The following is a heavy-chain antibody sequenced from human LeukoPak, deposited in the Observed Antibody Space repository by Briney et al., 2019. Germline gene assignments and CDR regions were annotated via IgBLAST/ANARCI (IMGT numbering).Heavy chain of an antibody. J-gene: IGHJ4*02. D-gene: IGHD1-26*01. CDR1: GGSISSSGYY. CDR2: MYYSGST. CDR3: ARLVGAWGY. V-gene: IGHV4-39*02. Sequence: PSGTLSLTCTVSGGSISSSGYYWGWIRQPPGKGLEWIGSMYYSGSTYYNPSLKSRVTISVDTSKNHFSLKLSSVTAADTAVYYCARLVGAWGYWGQGTLVTVSS.